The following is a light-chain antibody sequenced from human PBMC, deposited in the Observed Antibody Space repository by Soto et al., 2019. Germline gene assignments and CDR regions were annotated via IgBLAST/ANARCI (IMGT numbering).Light chain of an antibody. CDR1: QSVSSY. CDR3: QQYGSSPLT. CDR2: DVS. Sequence: EFVLTQSPATLSLSPGERATLSCRASQSVSSYLAWYQQKPGQAPRLLIYDVSNRATGIPARFSGSGSGTDFTLTISRLEPEDFAVYYCQQYGSSPLTFGGGTRVDIK. V-gene: IGKV3-20*01. J-gene: IGKJ4*01.